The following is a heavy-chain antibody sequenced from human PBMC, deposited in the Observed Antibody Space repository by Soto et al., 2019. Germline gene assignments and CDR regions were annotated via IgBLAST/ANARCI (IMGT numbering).Heavy chain of an antibody. CDR2: ISPMFGAA. D-gene: IGHD3-10*01. J-gene: IGHJ4*02. Sequence: QVQLVQSGAEMKKPGSSVKVSCQSSGGTFNTYAMNWVRQAPGQGPEWMGDISPMFGAANYAPKLQGRVTITADESTGTSYMQVSSLTSEDTALYFCAREVQVHTPAFVYWGQGTLVTVSS. V-gene: IGHV1-69*19. CDR1: GGTFNTYA. CDR3: AREVQVHTPAFVY.